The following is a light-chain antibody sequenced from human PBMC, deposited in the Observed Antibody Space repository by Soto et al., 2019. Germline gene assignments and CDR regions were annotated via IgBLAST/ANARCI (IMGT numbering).Light chain of an antibody. CDR1: QDISSY. Sequence: DIQITQSPSPRSACVGDRVNITCQASQDISSYLNWYQQKPGKPPKLLIYDASNVEIGVPSRFSGTGSGTDFTLTISSLQPDDFATYYCQQYENLFTFGQGRRLEIK. V-gene: IGKV1-33*01. CDR2: DAS. J-gene: IGKJ5*01. CDR3: QQYENLFT.